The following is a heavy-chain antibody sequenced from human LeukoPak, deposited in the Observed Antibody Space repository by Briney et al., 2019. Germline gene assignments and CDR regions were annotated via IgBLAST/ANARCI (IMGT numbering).Heavy chain of an antibody. CDR1: GFTFSSYA. CDR3: ARHDSFIPY. V-gene: IGHV3-23*01. Sequence: GGSLRLSCAASGFTFSSYAMTWVRQAPGEGLEWVSVISYAGNAKYYTETVKGRFTISRDNSKNSLYLQMNNLRAEDTAVYFCARHDSFIPYWGQGTLVTVTS. J-gene: IGHJ4*02. D-gene: IGHD3-16*02. CDR2: ISYAGNAK.